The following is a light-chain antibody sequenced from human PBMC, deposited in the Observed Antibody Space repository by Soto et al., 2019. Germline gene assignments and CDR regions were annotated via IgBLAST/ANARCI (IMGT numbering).Light chain of an antibody. CDR2: DAS. CDR3: QQRSNWPRT. V-gene: IGKV3-11*01. J-gene: IGKJ1*01. Sequence: EIVLTQSPATLSLSPGERATLSCMASQSVSSYLAWYQQKPGQAPRLLIYDASNMATGIPARFSGSGSGTDFTLTISSLEPEDFAVYYCQQRSNWPRTFGQGTKVEIK. CDR1: QSVSSY.